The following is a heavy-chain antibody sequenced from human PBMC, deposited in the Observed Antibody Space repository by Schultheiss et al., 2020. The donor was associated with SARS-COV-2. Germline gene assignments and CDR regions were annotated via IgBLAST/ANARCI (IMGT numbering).Heavy chain of an antibody. CDR1: GFTFSSYG. V-gene: IGHV3-30*03. J-gene: IGHJ4*02. D-gene: IGHD3-10*01. Sequence: GESLKISCAASGFTFSSYGMHWVRQAPGKGLEWVAVISYDGSNKYYADSVKGRFTISRDNSKNTLYLQMNSLRAEDTAVYYCARVALIGQLGPGRVSDYWGQGTLVTVAS. CDR3: ARVALIGQLGPGRVSDY. CDR2: ISYDGSNK.